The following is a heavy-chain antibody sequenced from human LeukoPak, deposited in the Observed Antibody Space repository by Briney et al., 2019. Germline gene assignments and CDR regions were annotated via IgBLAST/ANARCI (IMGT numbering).Heavy chain of an antibody. D-gene: IGHD3-22*01. CDR1: GYRFTSYW. V-gene: IGHV5-51*01. CDR2: IYPGDSDT. J-gene: IGHJ2*01. Sequence: GESLKISCKGSGYRFTSYWIGWVRQMPGKGLEWMGIIYPGDSDTRYSPSFQGQVTISADKSISTAYLQWSSLKASDTAMFYCATGRYYYDSSGTGGYFNLWGRGTLVTVSS. CDR3: ATGRYYYDSSGTGGYFNL.